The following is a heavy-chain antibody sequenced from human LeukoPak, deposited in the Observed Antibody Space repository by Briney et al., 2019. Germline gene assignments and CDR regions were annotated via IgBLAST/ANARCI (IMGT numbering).Heavy chain of an antibody. V-gene: IGHV3-7*04. CDR1: GFTFSNYW. J-gene: IGHJ4*02. CDR2: IKHDGSDK. Sequence: GGSLRLSCAASGFTFSNYWMTWVRQAPGKGLEWVANIKHDGSDKYYVDSVKGRFTISRDNAKNSLYLQLNSLRAEDTAVYYCARDTYYSDNWGQGTLVTVSS. CDR3: ARDTYYSDN. D-gene: IGHD3-16*01.